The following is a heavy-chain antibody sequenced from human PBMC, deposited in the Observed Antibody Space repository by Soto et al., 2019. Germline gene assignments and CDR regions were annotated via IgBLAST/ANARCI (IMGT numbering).Heavy chain of an antibody. CDR3: ATGSFTSTGGRIGYHYNAMDV. CDR1: GGTFSSHS. Sequence: QVQLVQSGAEVKKPGSSVKVSCKSSGGTFSSHSINWVRQAPGQGLDWMGGIIPIFGPANFAKKFQGRVTITADESTTTAYMELSSLTSEDTAVYYCATGSFTSTGGRIGYHYNAMDVWGQGTTVTVYS. J-gene: IGHJ6*02. D-gene: IGHD1-1*01. V-gene: IGHV1-69*01. CDR2: IIPIFGPA.